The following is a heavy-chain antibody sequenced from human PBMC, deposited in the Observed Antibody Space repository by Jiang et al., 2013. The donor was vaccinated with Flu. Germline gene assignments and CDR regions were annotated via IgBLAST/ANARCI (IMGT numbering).Heavy chain of an antibody. CDR1: GGSFGTYY. CDR2: INRSGTT. D-gene: IGHD6-6*01. CDR3: AREWSSPYYYDY. Sequence: KPSETLSLTCTLSGGSFGTYYWGWIRQSPGKGLEWIGDINRSGTTNYNPSLKSRVTISADTSKSQFSLMVTSVTAADAAVYFCAREWSSPYYYDYWGQGTLVTVSS. J-gene: IGHJ4*02. V-gene: IGHV4-34*01.